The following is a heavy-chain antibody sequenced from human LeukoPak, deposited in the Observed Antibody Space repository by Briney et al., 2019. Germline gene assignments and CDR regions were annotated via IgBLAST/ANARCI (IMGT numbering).Heavy chain of an antibody. D-gene: IGHD6-13*01. CDR1: GYTFTSYG. CDR3: ARGIASSWYENDAFDI. V-gene: IGHV1-18*01. CDR2: ISAYNGNT. J-gene: IGHJ3*02. Sequence: ASVKVSCKASGYTFTSYGISWVRQAPGQGLEWMGWISAYNGNTNYAQKLQGRVTMTTDTSTSTAYMELRSLRSDDTAVYYCARGIASSWYENDAFDIWGQGTMVTVSS.